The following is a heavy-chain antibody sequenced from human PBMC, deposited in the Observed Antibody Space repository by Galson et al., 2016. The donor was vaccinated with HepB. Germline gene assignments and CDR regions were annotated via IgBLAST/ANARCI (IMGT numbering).Heavy chain of an antibody. J-gene: IGHJ5*02. Sequence: QSGAEVKKPGESLKISCKASGYNFTSYWIGWVRQMPGKGLEWMGFIYPGDSDTIYNPSFQGQVTISANNYISTAYLQWSGLKASDTAIYYCARRLCSSSRCCSGWLHPWGQGTLVTVSS. CDR3: ARRLCSSSRCCSGWLHP. CDR2: IYPGDSDT. V-gene: IGHV5-51*01. D-gene: IGHD2-2*01. CDR1: GYNFTSYW.